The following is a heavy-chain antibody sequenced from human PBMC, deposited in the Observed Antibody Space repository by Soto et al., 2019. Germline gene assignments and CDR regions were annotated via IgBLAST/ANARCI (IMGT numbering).Heavy chain of an antibody. CDR1: GFTFGDSY. CDR3: VRGGGGGLFDP. D-gene: IGHD2-15*01. CDR2: ISPGSRYP. J-gene: IGHJ5*02. V-gene: IGHV3-11*06. Sequence: GGSLRFSCAGSGFTFGDSYMSWIRQAPGKGLEWLSYISPGSRYPAYADSVKGRFTISRDNAKRSLYLQMMSLTAEDTAIYYCVRGGGGGLFDPWGQGTMVTVSS.